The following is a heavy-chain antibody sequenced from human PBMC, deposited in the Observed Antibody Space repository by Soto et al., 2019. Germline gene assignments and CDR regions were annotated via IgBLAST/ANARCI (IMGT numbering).Heavy chain of an antibody. V-gene: IGHV1-69*01. CDR3: ARQFDSDTSGYYYAY. D-gene: IGHD3-22*01. Sequence: QVQLVQSGAEVKNPGSSVKVACKASGGSFSTTTISWVRQAPGQGLEWMGGIMPIFGSAIYAQKFQGRVTITADESTRTFYREGRMLRSDDTAVYYCARQFDSDTSGYYYAYWGQGPLVTVSS. CDR2: IMPIFGSA. J-gene: IGHJ4*02. CDR1: GGSFSTTT.